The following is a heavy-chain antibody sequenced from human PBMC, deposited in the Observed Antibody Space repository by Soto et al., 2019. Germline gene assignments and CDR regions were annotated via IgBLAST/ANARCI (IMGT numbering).Heavy chain of an antibody. CDR1: GGTFSSYT. V-gene: IGHV1-69*08. D-gene: IGHD6-19*01. CDR2: IIPILGIA. J-gene: IGHJ4*02. Sequence: QVQLVQSGAEVKQPGSSVKVSCKASGGTFSSYTISWVRQAPGQGLEWMGRIIPILGIANYAQKFQGRVTITADKSTSTAYMELSSLRSEDTAVYYCARDASSGWYVDYWGQGTLVTVSS. CDR3: ARDASSGWYVDY.